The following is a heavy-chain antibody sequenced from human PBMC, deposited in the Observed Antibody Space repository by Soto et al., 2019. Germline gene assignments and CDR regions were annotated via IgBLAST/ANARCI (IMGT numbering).Heavy chain of an antibody. CDR1: GGSISSSSYY. Sequence: SETLSLTCTVSGGSISSSSYYWGWIRQPPGKGLEWIGSIYYSGSTYYNPSLKSRVTVSVDTSKNQFSLKLSSVTAADTAVYYCARARIAPNGDYFDYRGQGTLVTVS. J-gene: IGHJ4*02. CDR3: ARARIAPNGDYFDY. D-gene: IGHD2-8*01. V-gene: IGHV4-39*07. CDR2: IYYSGST.